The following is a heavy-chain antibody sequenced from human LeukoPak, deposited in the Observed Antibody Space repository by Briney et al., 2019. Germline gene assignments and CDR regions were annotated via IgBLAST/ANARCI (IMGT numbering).Heavy chain of an antibody. CDR3: ARDTLSTGYSSSWYLVDY. J-gene: IGHJ4*02. V-gene: IGHV1-2*06. D-gene: IGHD6-13*01. Sequence: GASVKVSCKASGYTFTGYYMHWVRQAPGQGLEWMGRINPNRGGTNYAQKFQGRVTMTRDTSISTAYMELSRLRSDDTAVYYCARDTLSTGYSSSWYLVDYWGQGTLVTVSS. CDR2: INPNRGGT. CDR1: GYTFTGYY.